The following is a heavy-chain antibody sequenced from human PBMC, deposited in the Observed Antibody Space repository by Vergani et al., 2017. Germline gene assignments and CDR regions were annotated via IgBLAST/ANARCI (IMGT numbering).Heavy chain of an antibody. D-gene: IGHD3-3*01. J-gene: IGHJ5*02. CDR2: INPSGGIT. V-gene: IGHV1-46*03. CDR3: ARGRSVLEWSDKWFDP. Sequence: QVQLVQSGAEVKKPGASVKVSCKASGYTFTSYYMHWVRQAPGQGLEWVGMINPSGGITSYAQKFQGRVTMTRDTSTSTVYMELSSLRSEDTAVYYCARGRSVLEWSDKWFDPWGQGTLVTVSS. CDR1: GYTFTSYY.